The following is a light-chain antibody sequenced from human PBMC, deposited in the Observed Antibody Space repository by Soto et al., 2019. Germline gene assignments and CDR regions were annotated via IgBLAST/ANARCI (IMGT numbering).Light chain of an antibody. V-gene: IGKV3-20*01. Sequence: EIVLTQSPGTLSLSPGERATLSCRASQSVSSSYLAWYQQKPGQAPRLLIYGPSSRATGIPDRFSGSGSGTDFTLTISRLEPEDFAVYYCQQYGSLRWTFGQGTKVEIK. CDR3: QQYGSLRWT. CDR1: QSVSSSY. CDR2: GPS. J-gene: IGKJ1*01.